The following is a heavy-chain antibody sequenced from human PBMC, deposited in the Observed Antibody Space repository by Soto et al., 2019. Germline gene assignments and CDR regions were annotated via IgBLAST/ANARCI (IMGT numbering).Heavy chain of an antibody. J-gene: IGHJ4*02. D-gene: IGHD3-22*01. Sequence: QVQLQESGPGLVKPSQTLSLTCTVSGGSISSGDYYWSWIRQPPGKGLEWIGYIYYSGSTYYNPSLKSRVTISVDTSKNQFSLKLSSVTAADTAAYYCARVRLSGTYYYDSSGHFDYWGQGTLVTVSS. CDR2: IYYSGST. V-gene: IGHV4-30-4*01. CDR1: GGSISSGDYY. CDR3: ARVRLSGTYYYDSSGHFDY.